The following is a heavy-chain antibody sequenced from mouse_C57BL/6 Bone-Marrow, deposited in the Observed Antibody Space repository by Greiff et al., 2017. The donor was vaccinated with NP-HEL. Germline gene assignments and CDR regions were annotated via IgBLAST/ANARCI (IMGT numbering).Heavy chain of an antibody. CDR2: ISYSGSP. J-gene: IGHJ4*01. Sequence: EVHLVESGPGLAKPSQTLSLTCSVTGYSITSDYWNWIRKFPGNKLEYMGYISYSGSPYYNTSLKSRISITRDTSKNQYYLQLNSVTTEDTATYYSARSPVVLRRNYYAMDYGGQGTSVTVSS. CDR1: GYSITSDY. V-gene: IGHV3-8*01. CDR3: ARSPVVLRRNYYAMDY. D-gene: IGHD2-12*01.